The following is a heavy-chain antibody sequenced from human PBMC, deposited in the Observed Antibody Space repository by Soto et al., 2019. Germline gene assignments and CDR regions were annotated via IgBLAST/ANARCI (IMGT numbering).Heavy chain of an antibody. CDR3: TRGPRPISTGTGAY. D-gene: IGHD3-10*01. CDR2: IYNDGTYS. Sequence: AGGSLRRSCAASGFIFKMYWMHWVRQSPGRGLVWISRIYNDGTYSDYADSVRGRFTISRDNVNDTLYLQMNNLRAEDSGLYYCTRGPRPISTGTGAYWGQGTQVTVSS. J-gene: IGHJ4*02. V-gene: IGHV3-74*01. CDR1: GFIFKMYW.